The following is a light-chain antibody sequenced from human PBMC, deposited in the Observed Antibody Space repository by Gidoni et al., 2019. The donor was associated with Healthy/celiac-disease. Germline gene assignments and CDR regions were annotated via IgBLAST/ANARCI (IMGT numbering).Light chain of an antibody. CDR2: AAS. J-gene: IGKJ3*01. Sequence: IQLTQSPSSLSASVGDRVTITCRASPSISSYLNWYQQKPGKAPKRLIYAASSLQSGVPSRFSGSGSGTDFTLTISSLQPEDFATYYCQQSYRTPPTFGPXTKVDIK. CDR3: QQSYRTPPT. V-gene: IGKV1-39*01. CDR1: PSISSY.